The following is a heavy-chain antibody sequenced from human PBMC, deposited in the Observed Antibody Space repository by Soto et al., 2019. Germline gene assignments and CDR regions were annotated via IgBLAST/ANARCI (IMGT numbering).Heavy chain of an antibody. V-gene: IGHV4-39*01. CDR3: ARLGIAVAGTGGNDY. Sequence: SETLSLTCPVAGGSISSSSYYWGWIRQPPGKGLEWIGSIYYSGSTYYNPSLKSRVTISVDTSKNQFSLKLSSVTAADTAVYYCARLGIAVAGTGGNDYWGQGTLVTVSS. J-gene: IGHJ4*02. CDR2: IYYSGST. D-gene: IGHD6-19*01. CDR1: GGSISSSSYY.